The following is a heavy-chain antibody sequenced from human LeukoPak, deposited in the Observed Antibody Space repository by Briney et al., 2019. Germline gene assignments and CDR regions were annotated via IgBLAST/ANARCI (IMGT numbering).Heavy chain of an antibody. CDR3: ARELVGATFAFDI. Sequence: PSETLSLTCTVSGGSISSGGYYWRWIRQHPGKGLEWIGYIYYSGSTYYYPSLKSRVTISVDTSKNQFSLKLSSVTAADTAVYYCARELVGATFAFDIWGQGTMVTVSS. CDR2: IYYSGST. J-gene: IGHJ3*02. CDR1: GGSISSGGYY. V-gene: IGHV4-31*03. D-gene: IGHD1-26*01.